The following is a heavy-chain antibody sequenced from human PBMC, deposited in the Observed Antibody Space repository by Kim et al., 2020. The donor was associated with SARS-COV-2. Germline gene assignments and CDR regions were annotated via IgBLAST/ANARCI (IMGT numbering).Heavy chain of an antibody. CDR3: ARGDILTGYPLNGMDV. Sequence: SETLSLTCAVSGGSISSGGYSWSWIRQPPGKGLEWIGYIYHSGSTYYNPSLKSRVTISVDRSKNQFSLKLSSVTAADTAVYYCARGDILTGYPLNGMDVWGQGTTVTVSS. CDR1: GGSISSGGYS. J-gene: IGHJ6*02. V-gene: IGHV4-30-2*01. D-gene: IGHD3-9*01. CDR2: IYHSGST.